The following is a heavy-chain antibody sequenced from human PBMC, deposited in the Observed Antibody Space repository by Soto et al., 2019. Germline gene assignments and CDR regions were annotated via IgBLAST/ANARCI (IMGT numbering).Heavy chain of an antibody. CDR3: ARGGGDGYDLHMPFDP. CDR2: ISSSGSTI. Sequence: GSLRLSCAASGFTFSSYEMNWVRQAPGKGLEWVSYISSSGSTIYYADSVKGRFTISRDNAKNSLYLQMNSLRAEDTAVYYCARGGGDGYDLHMPFDPWGQGTLVTAPQ. D-gene: IGHD5-12*01. CDR1: GFTFSSYE. J-gene: IGHJ5*02. V-gene: IGHV3-48*03.